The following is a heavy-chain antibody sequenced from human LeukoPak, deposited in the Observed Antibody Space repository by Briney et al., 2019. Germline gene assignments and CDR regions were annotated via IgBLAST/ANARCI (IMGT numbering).Heavy chain of an antibody. CDR3: ARQWGDCSSTSCYSAY. J-gene: IGHJ4*02. CDR1: GYSFASYW. D-gene: IGHD2-2*01. Sequence: GESLKISCKGSGYSFASYWIAWVRHMAGKGLEWMGIIYPGDSDTRYSPSSQSQGTISADKSTSTAYLQGSSLKASDTAIYYCARQWGDCSSTSCYSAYWGQGTLVTASS. CDR2: IYPGDSDT. V-gene: IGHV5-51*01.